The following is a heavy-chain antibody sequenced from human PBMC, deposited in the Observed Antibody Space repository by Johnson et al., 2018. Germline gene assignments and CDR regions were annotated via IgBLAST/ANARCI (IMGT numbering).Heavy chain of an antibody. CDR1: GFTFSGSA. CDR3: TSGGYSGYDYGHRKTTVTTHDAVDI. J-gene: IGHJ3*02. V-gene: IGHV3-73*01. CDR2: IRSKANSYAT. Sequence: EVQLVESGGGLVKPGGSLRLSCAASGFTFSGSAMHWVRQASGKGLEWVGRIRSKANSYATAYAASVKGRFTISRDDSKNTAYLQMNSLKTEDTDVYYCTSGGYSGYDYGHRKTTVTTHDAVDIWGQVTMVTVSA. D-gene: IGHD5-12*01.